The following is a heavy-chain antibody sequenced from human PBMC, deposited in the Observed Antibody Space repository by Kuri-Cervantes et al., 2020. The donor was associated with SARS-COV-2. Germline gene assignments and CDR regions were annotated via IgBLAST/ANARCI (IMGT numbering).Heavy chain of an antibody. J-gene: IGHJ4*02. CDR3: ARDKSYGFWREPFDY. CDR1: GFTFGDYA. D-gene: IGHD3/OR15-3a*01. Sequence: GESLKISCVGSGFTFGDYAMFWVRQSPGKGLEWVSAISGSGSNTYYADSVKGRFIISRDNSKNTLYLQMDSLRADDTAVYFCARDKSYGFWREPFDYWGQGTPVTVSS. V-gene: IGHV3-23*01. CDR2: ISGSGSNT.